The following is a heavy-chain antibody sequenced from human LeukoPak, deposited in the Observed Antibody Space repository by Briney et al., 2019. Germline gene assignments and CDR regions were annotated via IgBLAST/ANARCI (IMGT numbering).Heavy chain of an antibody. CDR1: GFTFSSYG. J-gene: IGHJ4*02. CDR3: AKDPGPFLCSSTSCPFAS. D-gene: IGHD2-2*01. Sequence: GGTLRLSCAASGFTFSSYGMSWVRQAPGKGLEWVSAISGSGGSTYYADSVKGRFTISRDNSKNTLYLQMNSLRAEDTAVYYCAKDPGPFLCSSTSCPFASWGQETLVTVSS. CDR2: ISGSGGST. V-gene: IGHV3-23*01.